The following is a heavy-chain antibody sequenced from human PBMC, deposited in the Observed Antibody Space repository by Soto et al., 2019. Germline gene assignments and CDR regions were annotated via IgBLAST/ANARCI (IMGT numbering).Heavy chain of an antibody. J-gene: IGHJ4*02. CDR2: ISSSSSTI. Sequence: EVQLVESGGGLVQPGGSLRLSCAASGFTFSSYSMNWVRQAPGKGLEWVSYISSSSSTIYYADSVKGRFTISTDNAKTSLYRQMNSRRDEDTAGYYCARRPGYYDSSGYYTLDYWGQGTLGTVST. CDR3: ARRPGYYDSSGYYTLDY. CDR1: GFTFSSYS. V-gene: IGHV3-48*02. D-gene: IGHD3-22*01.